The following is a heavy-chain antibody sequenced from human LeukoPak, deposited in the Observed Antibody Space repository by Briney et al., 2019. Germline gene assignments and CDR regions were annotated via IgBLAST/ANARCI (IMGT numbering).Heavy chain of an antibody. D-gene: IGHD2-2*01. Sequence: ASVKVSCKASGYTFSNYGFSWVRQAPGQGLEWMGWISAYNGNTKYAHKFQGRVTMTTDTSTSTAYMELRSLRSDDTAMYSCAREYPAIPAAMGGHAFDIWGQGTMVTVSS. CDR1: GYTFSNYG. J-gene: IGHJ3*02. V-gene: IGHV1-18*01. CDR3: AREYPAIPAAMGGHAFDI. CDR2: ISAYNGNT.